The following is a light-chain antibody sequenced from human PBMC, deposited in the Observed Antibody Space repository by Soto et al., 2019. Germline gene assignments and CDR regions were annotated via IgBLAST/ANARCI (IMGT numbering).Light chain of an antibody. J-gene: IGKJ5*01. Sequence: EIVMTQSPATLSVSPGESATLSCRASQSVSSNLAWYQQKLAQAPRLLIYGASTRAFGIPGRFSGSGSGTKFTHTISSLQSEDFAVYYCQQYNDWPPAITFGQGTRLEIK. CDR3: QQYNDWPPAIT. V-gene: IGKV3-15*01. CDR1: QSVSSN. CDR2: GAS.